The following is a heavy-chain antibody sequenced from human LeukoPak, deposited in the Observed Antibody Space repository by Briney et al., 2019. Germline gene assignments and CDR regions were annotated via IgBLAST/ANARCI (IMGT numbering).Heavy chain of an antibody. D-gene: IGHD1-26*01. J-gene: IGHJ5*02. CDR1: GYTFTSYD. V-gene: IGHV1-8*01. CDR3: ARGLRWERHWFDH. CDR2: MNPNSGNT. Sequence: ASVKVSFKASGYTFTSYDINWVRQATGQGLEWMGWMNPNSGNTGYAQKFQGRVTMTRNTSISTAYMELSSLRSENTAVYYCARGLRWERHWFDHWGQGTLVTVSS.